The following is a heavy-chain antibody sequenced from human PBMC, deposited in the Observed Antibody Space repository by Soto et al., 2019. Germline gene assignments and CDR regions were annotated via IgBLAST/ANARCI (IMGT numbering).Heavy chain of an antibody. CDR2: IIPIFGTA. CDR1: GGTFSSYA. J-gene: IGHJ6*02. V-gene: IGHV1-69*13. CDR3: ARGLSPYYYYYGMDV. Sequence: ASVKVSCKASGGTFSSYAISWVRQAPGQGLEWMGGIIPIFGTANYAQKFQGRVTITADESTSTAYMELSSLRSEDTAVYYCARGLSPYYYYYGMDVWGQGTTVTVSS.